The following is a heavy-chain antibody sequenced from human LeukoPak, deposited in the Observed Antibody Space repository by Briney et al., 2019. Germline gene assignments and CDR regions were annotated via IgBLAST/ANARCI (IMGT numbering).Heavy chain of an antibody. CDR2: IYHSGST. V-gene: IGHV4-30-2*01. CDR1: GGSISSGGYY. D-gene: IGHD3-3*01. CDR3: ASNYDSRAGGPPDY. Sequence: SETLSLTCTVSGGSISSGGYYWSWIRQPPGKGLEWIGYIYHSGSTYYNPSLKSRITISVDRSKNQFSLKLSSVTAADTAVYYCASNYDSRAGGPPDYWGQGTLVTVSS. J-gene: IGHJ4*02.